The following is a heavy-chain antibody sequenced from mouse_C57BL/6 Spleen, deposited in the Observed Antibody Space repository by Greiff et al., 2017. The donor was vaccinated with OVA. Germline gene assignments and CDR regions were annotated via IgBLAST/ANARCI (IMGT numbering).Heavy chain of an antibody. Sequence: LQESGPELVKPGASVKISCKASGYAFSSSWMNWVKQRPGKGLEWIGRIYPGDGDTNYNGKFKGKATLTADKSSSTAYMQLSSLTSEDSAVYFCASNGNPSYWGQGTTLTVSS. CDR3: ASNGNPSY. J-gene: IGHJ2*01. D-gene: IGHD2-1*01. CDR2: IYPGDGDT. V-gene: IGHV1-82*01. CDR1: GYAFSSSW.